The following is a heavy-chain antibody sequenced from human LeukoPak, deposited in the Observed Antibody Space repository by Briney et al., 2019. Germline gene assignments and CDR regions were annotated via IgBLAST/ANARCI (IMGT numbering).Heavy chain of an antibody. CDR3: ASPLWQQQGAFDI. V-gene: IGHV3-74*01. D-gene: IGHD6-13*01. CDR2: INTDGSST. CDR1: GFTFSSYW. J-gene: IGHJ3*02. Sequence: GGSLRLSCAASGFTFSSYWMHWVRQAPGKGLVWVSRINTDGSSTRYADSVKGRFTISRDNAKNSLYLQMNSLRAEDTAVYYCASPLWQQQGAFDIWGQGTMVTVSS.